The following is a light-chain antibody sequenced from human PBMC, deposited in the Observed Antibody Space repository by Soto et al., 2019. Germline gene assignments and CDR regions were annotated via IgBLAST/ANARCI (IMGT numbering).Light chain of an antibody. CDR2: ANN. Sequence: QSVLTQPPSASGTPGQRVSISCSGSGSSIGTNTVNWYRQLPGTAPKLLIYANNQRPSGVPGRFSGSKSGTSASLAISGLQSEDEAEYYCAAWDGSLNNVLFGGGTKVTVL. CDR1: GSSIGTNT. J-gene: IGLJ2*01. CDR3: AAWDGSLNNVL. V-gene: IGLV1-44*01.